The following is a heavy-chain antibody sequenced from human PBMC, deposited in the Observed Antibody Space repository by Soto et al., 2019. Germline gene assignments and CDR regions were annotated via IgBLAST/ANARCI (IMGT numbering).Heavy chain of an antibody. CDR2: IIPFFGTA. J-gene: IGHJ4*02. CDR1: GGTFSTFG. V-gene: IGHV1-69*13. D-gene: IGHD4-17*01. Sequence: ASVKVSCKASGGTFSTFGISWVRQAPGQGLEWMGGIIPFFGTARYSQKFEDRVTITADESTNTVYMDLRSLTSEDTAIYYCAKSAPMDAGDKYYYDFWGQGALVTVSS. CDR3: AKSAPMDAGDKYYYDF.